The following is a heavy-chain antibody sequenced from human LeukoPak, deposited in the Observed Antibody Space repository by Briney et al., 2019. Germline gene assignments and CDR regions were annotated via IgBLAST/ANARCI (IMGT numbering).Heavy chain of an antibody. D-gene: IGHD2-15*01. Sequence: GGSLRLSCAASGFSFSNYNMNWVRQAPGRGLEWVSSISSSSSYIYYADSLKGRFTISRDSAKNSLYLQVNSLRAEDTAVYFCVRGYCSGGTCYLDYWGQGTLVTVSS. CDR2: ISSSSSYI. CDR1: GFSFSNYN. J-gene: IGHJ4*02. V-gene: IGHV3-21*01. CDR3: VRGYCSGGTCYLDY.